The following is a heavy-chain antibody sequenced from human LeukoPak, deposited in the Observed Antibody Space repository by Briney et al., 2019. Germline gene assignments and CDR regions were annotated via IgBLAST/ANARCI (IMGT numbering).Heavy chain of an antibody. D-gene: IGHD3-22*01. Sequence: GASVKVSCKASGYTFTSYGISWVRQAPGQGLEWMGWISAYNGNTNYAQKLQGRVTMTTDTSTSTAYMELRSLRSDDTAVYYCARDQRDYYDSSGSLDYWGQGTLVTVSS. CDR3: ARDQRDYYDSSGSLDY. J-gene: IGHJ4*02. V-gene: IGHV1-18*01. CDR1: GYTFTSYG. CDR2: ISAYNGNT.